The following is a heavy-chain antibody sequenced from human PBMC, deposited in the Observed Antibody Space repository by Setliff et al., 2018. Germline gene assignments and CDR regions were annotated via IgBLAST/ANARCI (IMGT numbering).Heavy chain of an antibody. Sequence: ASVKVSCKTSGFSFSTFGFSWVRQAPGQGLEWMGWISPYSGESNYAQKFQDRLTVTADTSTKTTYMELRSLTSDDTAVYFCTRSRAPRVVLAADFDLWGQGTLGTVS. V-gene: IGHV1-18*01. CDR3: TRSRAPRVVLAADFDL. CDR2: ISPYSGES. CDR1: GFSFSTFG. J-gene: IGHJ4*02. D-gene: IGHD3-16*01.